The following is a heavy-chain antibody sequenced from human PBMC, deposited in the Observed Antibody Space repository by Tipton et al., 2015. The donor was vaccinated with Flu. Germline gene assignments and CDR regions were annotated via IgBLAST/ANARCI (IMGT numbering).Heavy chain of an antibody. Sequence: TLSLTCTVSGCSISSYYWSWSRQPAGKGLEWLGRIYTSGSTNYNPSLKSRVTMSVDTSKNQFSLKLSSVTAADTAVYYCARDGERWLQWGGHAFDIWGQGTMVTVSS. V-gene: IGHV4-4*07. CDR1: GCSISSYY. J-gene: IGHJ3*02. D-gene: IGHD5-24*01. CDR2: IYTSGST. CDR3: ARDGERWLQWGGHAFDI.